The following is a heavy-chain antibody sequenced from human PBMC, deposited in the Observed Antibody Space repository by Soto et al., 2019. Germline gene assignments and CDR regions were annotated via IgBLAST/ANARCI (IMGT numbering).Heavy chain of an antibody. V-gene: IGHV1-8*01. Sequence: ASVKVSCKASGYTFTSYDINWVRQATGQGLEWMGWMNPNSGNTGYAQKFQGRVTMTRNTSISTAYMELSNQRSEDTDVYYCARGLDDTSIGTSKNYFDYWDQGTLVTVSS. CDR3: ARGLDDTSIGTSKNYFDY. CDR2: MNPNSGNT. CDR1: GYTFTSYD. D-gene: IGHD3-3*01. J-gene: IGHJ4*02.